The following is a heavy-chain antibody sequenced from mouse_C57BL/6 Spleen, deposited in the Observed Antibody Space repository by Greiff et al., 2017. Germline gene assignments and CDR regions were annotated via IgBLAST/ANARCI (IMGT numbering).Heavy chain of an antibody. J-gene: IGHJ3*01. CDR1: GYTFTDYE. D-gene: IGHD2-2*01. CDR3: TRDGYGGVAWFAY. V-gene: IGHV1-15*01. CDR2: IDPETGGT. Sequence: LQESGAELVRPGASVTLSCKASGYTFTDYEMHWVKQTPVHGLEWIGAIDPETGGTAYNQKFKGKAILTADKSSSTAYMELRSLTSEDSAVYYCTRDGYGGVAWFAYWGQGTLVTVSA.